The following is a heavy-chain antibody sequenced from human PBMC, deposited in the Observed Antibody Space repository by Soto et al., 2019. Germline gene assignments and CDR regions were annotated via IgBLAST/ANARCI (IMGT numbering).Heavy chain of an antibody. CDR3: ARSSSGWYKDAFDI. CDR2: ISYDGSNK. J-gene: IGHJ3*02. CDR1: GFTFSSYA. V-gene: IGHV3-30-3*01. D-gene: IGHD6-19*01. Sequence: QVQLEESGGGVVQPGRSLRLSCAASGFTFSSYAMHWVRQAPGKGLEWVAVISYDGSNKYYADSVKGRFTISRDNSKNTLYLQMNSLRPEDTAVYYCARSSSGWYKDAFDIWGQGSMVTVSS.